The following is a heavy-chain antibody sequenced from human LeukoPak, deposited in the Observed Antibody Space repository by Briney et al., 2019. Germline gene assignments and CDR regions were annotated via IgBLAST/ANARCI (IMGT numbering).Heavy chain of an antibody. J-gene: IGHJ4*02. CDR2: ISWNSGSI. CDR1: GFTFDDYA. D-gene: IGHD4-17*01. V-gene: IGHV3-9*01. Sequence: GRSLRLSCAASGFTFDDYAMHWVRQAPGKGLEWVSGISWNSGSIGYADSVKGRFTISRDNAKNSLYLQMNSLRAEDTAVYYCARDPGSGYGDGDYWGQGTLVTVSS. CDR3: ARDPGSGYGDGDY.